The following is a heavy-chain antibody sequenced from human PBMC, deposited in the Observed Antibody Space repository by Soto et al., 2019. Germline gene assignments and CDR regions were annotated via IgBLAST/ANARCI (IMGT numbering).Heavy chain of an antibody. D-gene: IGHD3-16*01. J-gene: IGHJ4*02. CDR1: RGSISNDF. CDR2: ISYSGAT. Sequence: QVQLQEWGPGLVKPSETLSLTCTVSRGSISNDFWTWIRQPPGRGLEWIGYISYSGATNYNSSLRSRVTISVDTSGNKFSLRVRSVTAADTAVYYCARIRGLGEVSRYSDHWCQGARVTVSS. V-gene: IGHV4-59*01. CDR3: ARIRGLGEVSRYSDH.